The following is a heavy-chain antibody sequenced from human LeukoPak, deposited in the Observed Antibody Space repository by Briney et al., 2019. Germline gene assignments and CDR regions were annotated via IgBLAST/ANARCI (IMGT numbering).Heavy chain of an antibody. D-gene: IGHD5-12*01. CDR3: ARRPYTGYDNAFDI. J-gene: IGHJ3*02. V-gene: IGHV3-23*01. CDR2: ISGSGGDT. CDR1: GFTFSSYA. Sequence: GSLRLSCAASGFTFSSYAMTWVRQAPGKGLEWVSAISGSGGDTYYADSVKGRFTISRDNSKNTLYLQMKSLRAEDTAVYYCARRPYTGYDNAFDIWGQGTMVIVSS.